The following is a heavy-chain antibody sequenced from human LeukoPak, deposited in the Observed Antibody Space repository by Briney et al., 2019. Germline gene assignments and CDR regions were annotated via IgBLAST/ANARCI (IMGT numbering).Heavy chain of an antibody. CDR3: VGLVGATTSVDY. J-gene: IGHJ4*02. Sequence: PGGSLRLSCAASGFTFSSYAMSWVRQAPGKGPEWVSAISGNGDITYYTDSVKGRFTISRDNAKNSLYLQMNSLRAEDTAVYYCVGLVGATTSVDYWGQGTLVTVSS. V-gene: IGHV3-23*01. CDR1: GFTFSSYA. CDR2: ISGNGDIT. D-gene: IGHD1-26*01.